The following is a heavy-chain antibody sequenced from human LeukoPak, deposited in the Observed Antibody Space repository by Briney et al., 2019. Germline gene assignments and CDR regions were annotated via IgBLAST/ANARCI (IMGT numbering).Heavy chain of an antibody. D-gene: IGHD4-23*01. Sequence: GGSLRLSCAASGFTFSSYAMSWVRQAPGKGLEWVSAISGSGGSTYYADSVKGRFTISGDNSKNTLYLQMNSLRAEDTAVYYCAKGNYGGNLYYFDYWGQGTLVTVSS. CDR2: ISGSGGST. CDR3: AKGNYGGNLYYFDY. CDR1: GFTFSSYA. J-gene: IGHJ4*02. V-gene: IGHV3-23*01.